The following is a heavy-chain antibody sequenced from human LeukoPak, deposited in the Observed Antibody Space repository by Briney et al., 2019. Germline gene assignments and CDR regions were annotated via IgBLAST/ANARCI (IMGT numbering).Heavy chain of an antibody. D-gene: IGHD3-10*01. Sequence: SETLSLTCTVSGGSISSYYWSWIRQPPGKGLEWIGYIYYSGSTNYNPSLKSRVTISVDTSKNQFSLKLSSVTAADTAVYYCASYYYGSGSHTDYWGQGTLVTVSS. J-gene: IGHJ4*02. CDR3: ASYYYGSGSHTDY. CDR1: GGSISSYY. CDR2: IYYSGST. V-gene: IGHV4-59*12.